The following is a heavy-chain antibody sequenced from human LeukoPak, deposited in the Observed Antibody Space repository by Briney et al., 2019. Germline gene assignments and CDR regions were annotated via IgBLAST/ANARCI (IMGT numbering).Heavy chain of an antibody. D-gene: IGHD3-22*01. CDR1: GFTFSSYA. CDR3: ARDRGYDSSGFPRGDY. V-gene: IGHV3-21*01. Sequence: AGGSLRLSCAASGFTFSSYAMSWVRQAPGKGLEWVSSISSSSSYIYYADSVKGRFTISRDNAKNSLYLQMNSLRAEDTAVYYCARDRGYDSSGFPRGDYWGQGTLVTVSS. CDR2: ISSSSSYI. J-gene: IGHJ4*02.